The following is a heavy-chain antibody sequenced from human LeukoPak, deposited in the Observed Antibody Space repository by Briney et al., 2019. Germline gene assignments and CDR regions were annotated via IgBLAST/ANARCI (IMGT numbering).Heavy chain of an antibody. CDR1: GYTFSRCG. Sequence: ASVKVSCKASGYTFSRCGISWVRQAPGQGLEWMGWISAYSDKSNYAQKFQGRVTMTRDTSISTAYMELSSLRCDDTAVYYCAREAPYSGSYFAFDIWGQGTMVSVSS. CDR2: ISAYSDKS. D-gene: IGHD1-26*01. V-gene: IGHV1-18*01. J-gene: IGHJ3*02. CDR3: AREAPYSGSYFAFDI.